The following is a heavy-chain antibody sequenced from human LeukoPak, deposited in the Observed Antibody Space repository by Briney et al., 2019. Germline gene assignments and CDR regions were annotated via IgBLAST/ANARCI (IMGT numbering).Heavy chain of an antibody. J-gene: IGHJ5*02. CDR2: IGGRGGST. V-gene: IGHV3-23*01. CDR3: GKEGGA. CDR1: GFTFNDYG. D-gene: IGHD3-16*01. Sequence: PGGSLRLSCEASGFTFNDYGMTWVRQAPGKGPEWVSAIGGRGGSTYYADSLGGRFTISRDNSKDMVYLQMNSLKVEDTATYYCGKEGGAWGQGTKVTVSS.